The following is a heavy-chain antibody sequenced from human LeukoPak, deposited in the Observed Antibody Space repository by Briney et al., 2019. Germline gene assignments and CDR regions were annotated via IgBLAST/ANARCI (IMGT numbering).Heavy chain of an antibody. CDR3: AREATWGQWYFAH. V-gene: IGHV3-30*03. J-gene: IGHJ4*01. Sequence: GTSLTLSCVASAFTFHDHGMDWVPQAPGKGVEWVAVIAADGGVKHYADSVKVRFTLSRYNSTTTLFLHKQSYTVARTGGFLCAREATWGQWYFAHWGPGTPVTVSS. CDR2: IAADGGVK. CDR1: AFTFHDHG. D-gene: IGHD6-19*01.